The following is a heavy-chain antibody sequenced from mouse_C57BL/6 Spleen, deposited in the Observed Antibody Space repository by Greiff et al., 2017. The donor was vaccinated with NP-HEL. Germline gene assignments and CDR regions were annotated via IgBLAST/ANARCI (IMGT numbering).Heavy chain of an antibody. CDR1: GYTFTSYW. CDR3: ARYYYGSSGDY. V-gene: IGHV1-55*01. D-gene: IGHD1-1*01. CDR2: IYPGSGST. J-gene: IGHJ4*01. Sequence: QVQLQQSGAELVKPGASVKMSCKASGYTFTSYWITWVKQRPGQGLEWIGDIYPGSGSTNYNEKFKSKATLTVDTSSSTAYMQLSSLTSEDSAVYYCARYYYGSSGDYWGQGTSVTVSS.